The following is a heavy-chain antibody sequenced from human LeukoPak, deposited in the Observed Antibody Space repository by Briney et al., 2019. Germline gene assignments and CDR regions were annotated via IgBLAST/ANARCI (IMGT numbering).Heavy chain of an antibody. CDR2: ISYDGSNK. D-gene: IGHD3-10*01. V-gene: IGHV3-30*18. Sequence: GGSLRLSCAASGFTFSSYGMHWVRQAPGKGLEWVAVISYDGSNKYYADSVKGRFTISRDNSKNTLYLQMNSLRAEDTAVYYCAKDLKEFYYGSVIDYWGQGTLVTVSS. CDR3: AKDLKEFYYGSVIDY. CDR1: GFTFSSYG. J-gene: IGHJ4*02.